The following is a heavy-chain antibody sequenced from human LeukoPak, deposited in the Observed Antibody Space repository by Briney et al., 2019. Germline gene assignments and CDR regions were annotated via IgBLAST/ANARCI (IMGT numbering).Heavy chain of an antibody. CDR2: IRYDGSNK. J-gene: IGHJ3*02. CDR3: AREVLYSSGWHDAFDI. V-gene: IGHV3-30*02. CDR1: GFTFSSYG. Sequence: GGSLRLSCAASGFTFSSYGMHWVRQAPGKGLEWVAFIRYDGSNKYYADSVKGRFTISRDNSKNTLYLQMNSLRAEDTAVYYCAREVLYSSGWHDAFDIWGQGTMVTVSS. D-gene: IGHD6-19*01.